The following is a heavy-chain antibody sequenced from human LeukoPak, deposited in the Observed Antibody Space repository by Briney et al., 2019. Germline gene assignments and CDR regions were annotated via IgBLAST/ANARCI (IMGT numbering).Heavy chain of an antibody. CDR2: INHSGST. CDR1: GGSISSYY. J-gene: IGHJ3*02. Sequence: SETLSLTCTVSGGSISSYYWSWIRQPPGKGLEWIGEINHSGSTNYNPSLKSRVTISVDTSKNQFSLKLSSVTAADTAVYYCARVTVAARPEDALDIWGQGTMVTVSS. V-gene: IGHV4-34*01. D-gene: IGHD6-6*01. CDR3: ARVTVAARPEDALDI.